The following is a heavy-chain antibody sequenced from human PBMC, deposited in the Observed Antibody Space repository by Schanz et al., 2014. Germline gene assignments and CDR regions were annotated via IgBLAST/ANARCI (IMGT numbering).Heavy chain of an antibody. D-gene: IGHD3-10*01. CDR2: ITPSGGST. CDR3: ARGRGFYDY. V-gene: IGHV1-46*01. J-gene: IGHJ4*02. CDR1: GYAFSDYG. Sequence: QVQLVQSGAEVKKPGASVRVSCKVSGYAFSDYGITWVRQAPGQGLEWMGIITPSGGSTNYAQKLQGRVTMTRDTSTSTVYMELSSLRSEDTAVYYCARGRGFYDYWGQGTLVTVSS.